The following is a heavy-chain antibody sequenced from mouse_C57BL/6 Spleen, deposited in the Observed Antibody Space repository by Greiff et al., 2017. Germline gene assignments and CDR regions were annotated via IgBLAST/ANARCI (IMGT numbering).Heavy chain of an antibody. CDR2: ISDGGSYT. CDR1: GFTFSSYA. J-gene: IGHJ3*01. Sequence: DVHLVESGGGLVKPGGSLKLSCAASGFTFSSYAMSWVRQTPEKRLEWVATISDGGSYTYYPDNVKGRFTISRDNAKNNLYLQMSHLKSEDTAMYYCATVAYWGQGTLVTVSA. V-gene: IGHV5-4*01. CDR3: ATVAY.